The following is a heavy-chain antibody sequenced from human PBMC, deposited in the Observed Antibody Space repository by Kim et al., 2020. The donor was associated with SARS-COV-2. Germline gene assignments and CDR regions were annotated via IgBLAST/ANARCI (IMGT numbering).Heavy chain of an antibody. D-gene: IGHD3-10*01. CDR1: GYTFTGYY. Sequence: ASVKVSCKASGYTFTGYYMHWVRQAPGQGLEWMGWINPNSGGTNYAQKFQGRVTMTRDTSISTAYMELSRLKSDDTAVYYCARSSFRSTMVRGLSGGFDPWGQGTLVTVSS. V-gene: IGHV1-2*02. J-gene: IGHJ5*02. CDR3: ARSSFRSTMVRGLSGGFDP. CDR2: INPNSGGT.